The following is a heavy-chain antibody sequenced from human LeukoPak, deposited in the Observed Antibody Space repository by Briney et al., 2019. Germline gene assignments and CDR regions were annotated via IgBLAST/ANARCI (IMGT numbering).Heavy chain of an antibody. D-gene: IGHD6-19*01. CDR1: GFTFSSYS. J-gene: IGHJ3*02. V-gene: IGHV3-21*01. CDR2: ISSSSSYI. Sequence: GGSLRLSCAASGFTFSSYSMNWVRQAPGKGLEWVSSISSSSSYIYYADPVKGRFTISRDNAKNSLYLQMNSLRAEDTAVYYCARGKIAVAGRGAFDIWGQGTMVTVSS. CDR3: ARGKIAVAGRGAFDI.